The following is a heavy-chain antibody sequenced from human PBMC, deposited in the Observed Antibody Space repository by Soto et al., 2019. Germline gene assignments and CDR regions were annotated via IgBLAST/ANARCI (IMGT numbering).Heavy chain of an antibody. V-gene: IGHV3-9*01. J-gene: IGHJ3*02. Sequence: PGGSLRLSCAASGFTFDDYAMHWVRQAPGKGLEWVSGISWNSGSIGYADSVKGRFTISRDNAKNSLYLQMNSLRAEDTALYYCAKDIITFGGVIGYHDAFDIWGHGTMVTVSS. CDR2: ISWNSGSI. CDR3: AKDIITFGGVIGYHDAFDI. D-gene: IGHD3-16*02. CDR1: GFTFDDYA.